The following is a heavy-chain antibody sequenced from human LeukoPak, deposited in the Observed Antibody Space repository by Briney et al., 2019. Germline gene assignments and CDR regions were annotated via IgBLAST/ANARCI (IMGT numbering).Heavy chain of an antibody. CDR2: IRSKANSYAT. V-gene: IGHV3-73*01. CDR3: VADVVGGSRGVDY. Sequence: GGSLRLSCAASGFTFSGSAMHWVRQASGKGLEWVGRIRSKANSYATAYAASVKGRFTISRDDSKNTAYLQMNSLKTEDTALYYCVADVVGGSRGVDYWGQGTLVTVSS. CDR1: GFTFSGSA. D-gene: IGHD1-26*01. J-gene: IGHJ4*02.